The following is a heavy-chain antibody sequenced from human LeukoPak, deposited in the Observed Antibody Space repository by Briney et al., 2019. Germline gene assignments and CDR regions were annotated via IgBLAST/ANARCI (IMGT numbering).Heavy chain of an antibody. V-gene: IGHV4-34*01. D-gene: IGHD3-9*01. J-gene: IGHJ4*02. CDR3: AREWILTSYDY. Sequence: SETLSLTCAVYGGSFSGYYWSWIRQPPGTGLEWIGEINHSGSTNYNPSLKSRVTISVDTSKNQFSLRLSSVTGAETAVYYCAREWILTSYDYWGQGTLVTVSS. CDR1: GGSFSGYY. CDR2: INHSGST.